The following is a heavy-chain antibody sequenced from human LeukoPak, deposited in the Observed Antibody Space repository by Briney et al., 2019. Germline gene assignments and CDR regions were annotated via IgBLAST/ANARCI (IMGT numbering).Heavy chain of an antibody. V-gene: IGHV4-39*07. CDR2: IYYSGST. CDR1: GGSISSSSYY. J-gene: IGHJ4*02. Sequence: SETLSLTCTVSGGSISSSSYYWGWIRQPPGKGLEWIGSIYYSGSTYYNPSLKSRVTISVDTSKNQFSLKLSSVTAADTAVYYCARHGGDSSWFDYWGQGTLVTVSS. D-gene: IGHD6-13*01. CDR3: ARHGGDSSWFDY.